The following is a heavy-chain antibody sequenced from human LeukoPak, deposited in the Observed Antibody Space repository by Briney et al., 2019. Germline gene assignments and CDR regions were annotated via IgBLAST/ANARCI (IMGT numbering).Heavy chain of an antibody. CDR1: GGSIRSYY. J-gene: IGHJ4*02. D-gene: IGHD3-22*01. Sequence: SETLSLTCTVSGGSIRSYYWSWIRQPPGKGLERIGYIYYSGSTNYNPSLKSRVTVSAETTKHQFSLKLSSAPAADTAGYYCARTRAIYDSSGYYDEFHYWGQGSLVTVS. V-gene: IGHV4-59*01. CDR3: ARTRAIYDSSGYYDEFHY. CDR2: IYYSGST.